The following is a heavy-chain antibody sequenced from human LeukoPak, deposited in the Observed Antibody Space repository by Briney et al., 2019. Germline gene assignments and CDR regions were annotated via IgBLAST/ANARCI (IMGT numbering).Heavy chain of an antibody. V-gene: IGHV4-59*13. CDR2: IYYTGIT. J-gene: IGHJ1*01. CDR3: VRGERCGGDCSSRQQ. CDR1: GGPLTISY. D-gene: IGHD2-21*02. Sequence: PSETLSLTCTVSGGPLTISYWSWIRQPPGRGLEWIGYIYYTGITNYHPSLAGRVTMSLDMSKNLISLNLDSATAADTAVYYCVRGERCGGDCSSRQQWGQGTLVTVSS.